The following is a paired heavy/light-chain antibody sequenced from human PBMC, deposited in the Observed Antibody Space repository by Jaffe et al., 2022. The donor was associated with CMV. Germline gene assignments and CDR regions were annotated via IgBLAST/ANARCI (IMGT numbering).Light chain of an antibody. CDR2: RNN. J-gene: IGLJ1*01. CDR3: AAWDDSLVVYV. CDR1: SSNIGSNY. Sequence: QSVLTQPPSASGTPGQRVTISCSGSSSNIGSNYVYWYQQLPGSAPKLLIYRNNQRPSGVPDRFSGSKSGTSASLAISGLRSEDEADYYCAAWDDSLVVYVFGTGTKVTVL. V-gene: IGLV1-47*01.
Heavy chain of an antibody. CDR1: GGTFSSYA. CDR2: IIPISGTA. Sequence: QVQLVQSGAEVKKPGSSVKVSCKASGGTFSSYAISWVRQAPGQGLEWMGGIIPISGTANYAQKYQGRVTITADESTSTAYMELSSLRSEDTAIYYCARGAVGDLCSGGICYHYHGMDVWGLGTTVTVSS. V-gene: IGHV1-69*01. D-gene: IGHD2-15*01. J-gene: IGHJ6*02. CDR3: ARGAVGDLCSGGICYHYHGMDV.